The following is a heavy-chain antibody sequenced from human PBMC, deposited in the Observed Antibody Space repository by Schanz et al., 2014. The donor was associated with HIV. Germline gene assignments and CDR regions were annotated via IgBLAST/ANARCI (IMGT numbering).Heavy chain of an antibody. V-gene: IGHV4-34*01. CDR3: AKSGGDASYYYVSGSYSTGWLDP. CDR1: GGSLSGYK. D-gene: IGHD3-10*01. CDR2: ISHSGNT. Sequence: QVQLQQWGAGLLKPSETLSLTCAVYGGSLSGYKWSWIRQPPGKGLEWIGEISHSGNTNYNPILTSRVPISVDTSKNQFSLKVTSVTAADTAVYYCAKSGGDASYYYVSGSYSTGWLDPWGQGTLVTVSS. J-gene: IGHJ5*02.